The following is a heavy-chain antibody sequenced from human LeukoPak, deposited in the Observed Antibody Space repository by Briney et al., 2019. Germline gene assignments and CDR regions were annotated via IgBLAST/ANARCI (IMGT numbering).Heavy chain of an antibody. CDR3: ARDSDTGRTPYGMDV. CDR2: IYYSGST. Sequence: PSETLSLTCTVSGGSISSYYWSWIRQPPGKGLEWIGYIYYSGSTNYNPSLKSRVTISVDTSKNQFSLKLSSVTAADTAVYYCARDSDTGRTPYGMDVWGQGTTVTVSS. CDR1: GGSISSYY. J-gene: IGHJ6*02. V-gene: IGHV4-59*12. D-gene: IGHD2-8*02.